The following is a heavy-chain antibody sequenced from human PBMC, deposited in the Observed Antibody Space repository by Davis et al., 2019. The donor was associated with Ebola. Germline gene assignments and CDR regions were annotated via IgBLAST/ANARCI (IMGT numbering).Heavy chain of an antibody. Sequence: ESPKTPRKTSGYRFPSHWHVLVPQIPGKGLECMGIIFPGDSDTRYSPSFQGQVTISADKSITTAYLQWSSLKDSDTAIYYCARGTNGYNPGGYFDSWGQGTLVTVSS. CDR2: IFPGDSDT. J-gene: IGHJ4*02. D-gene: IGHD5-24*01. CDR1: GYRFPSHW. CDR3: ARGTNGYNPGGYFDS. V-gene: IGHV5-51*01.